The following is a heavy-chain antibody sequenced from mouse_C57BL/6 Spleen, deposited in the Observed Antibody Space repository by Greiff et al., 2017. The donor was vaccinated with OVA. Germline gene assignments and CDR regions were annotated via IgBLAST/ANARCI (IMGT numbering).Heavy chain of an antibody. CDR2: ISDGGSYT. D-gene: IGHD2-4*01. J-gene: IGHJ1*03. V-gene: IGHV5-4*01. Sequence: EVMLVESGGGLVKPGGSLKLSCAASGFTFSSYAMSWVRQTPEKRLEWVATISDGGSYTYYPDNVKGRFTISRDNAKNNLYLQMSHLKSEDTAMYYCARDPGMITTDWYFDVWGTGTTVTVSS. CDR3: ARDPGMITTDWYFDV. CDR1: GFTFSSYA.